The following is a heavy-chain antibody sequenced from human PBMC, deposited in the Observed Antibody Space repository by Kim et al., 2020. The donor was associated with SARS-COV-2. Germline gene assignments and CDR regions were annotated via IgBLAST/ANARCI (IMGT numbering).Heavy chain of an antibody. Sequence: ASVKVSCKASGYTFTSYGISWVRQAPGQGLEWMGWISAYNGNTNYAQKLQGRVTMTTDTSTSTAYMELRSLRSDDTAVYYCARVPKYIAVAGSGDYWGQGTLVTVSS. J-gene: IGHJ4*02. V-gene: IGHV1-18*01. CDR1: GYTFTSYG. CDR2: ISAYNGNT. D-gene: IGHD6-19*01. CDR3: ARVPKYIAVAGSGDY.